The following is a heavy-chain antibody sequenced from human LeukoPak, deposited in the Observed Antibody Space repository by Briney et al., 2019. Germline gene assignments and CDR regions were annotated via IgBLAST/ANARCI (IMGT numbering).Heavy chain of an antibody. CDR3: ARLLGSWYSYLGAFDI. D-gene: IGHD6-13*01. J-gene: IGHJ3*02. V-gene: IGHV4-39*07. CDR1: GGSISSSGYY. Sequence: SETLSLTCTVSGGSISSSGYYWGWIRQPPGKGLEWIGSISSGGSTHYIPSLKSRVTISVDTSKNQFSLKLSSVTAADTAVYYCARLLGSWYSYLGAFDIWGQGTMVTVSS. CDR2: ISSGGST.